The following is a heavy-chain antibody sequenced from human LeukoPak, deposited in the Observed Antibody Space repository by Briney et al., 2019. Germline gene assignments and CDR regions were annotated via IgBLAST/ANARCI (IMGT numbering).Heavy chain of an antibody. D-gene: IGHD2-15*01. CDR2: ISINGGST. CDR1: GFTFSSYA. J-gene: IGHJ4*02. Sequence: GGSRRLSCAPSGFTFSSYAMHWVRQAPGKGLEYVSAISINGGSTYYANSVKGRFTISRDNSKNTLYLQMGSLRAEDMAVYYCASCSGGSCYSSDYCGQGTLVTASS. V-gene: IGHV3-64*01. CDR3: ASCSGGSCYSSDY.